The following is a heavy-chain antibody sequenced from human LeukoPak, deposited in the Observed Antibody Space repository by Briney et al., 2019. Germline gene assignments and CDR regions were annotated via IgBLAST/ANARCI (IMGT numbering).Heavy chain of an antibody. Sequence: KPGGSLRLSCAASGFTFRSYSMSWVRQAPGKGLEWVSSISSSSSYIYYADSVKGRFTISRDNAKNSLYLQMNSLRAEDTAVYYCARTITMNYYYYMDVWGKGTTVTVSS. J-gene: IGHJ6*03. D-gene: IGHD3-22*01. CDR3: ARTITMNYYYYMDV. CDR1: GFTFRSYS. V-gene: IGHV3-21*01. CDR2: ISSSSSYI.